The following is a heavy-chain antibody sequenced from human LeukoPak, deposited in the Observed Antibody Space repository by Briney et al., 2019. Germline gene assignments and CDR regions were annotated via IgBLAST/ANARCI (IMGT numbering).Heavy chain of an antibody. D-gene: IGHD5-18*01. CDR3: ARVGIRDARIIGRYSWAVGWFDP. Sequence: SETLSLTCAVYGGSFSGYYWSWIRQPPGKGLEWIGEINHSGSTNYNPSLKSRVTISVDTSKNQFSLKLSSVTAADTAVYYCARVGIRDARIIGRYSWAVGWFDPWGQGTLVTVSS. CDR1: GGSFSGYY. J-gene: IGHJ5*02. V-gene: IGHV4-34*01. CDR2: INHSGST.